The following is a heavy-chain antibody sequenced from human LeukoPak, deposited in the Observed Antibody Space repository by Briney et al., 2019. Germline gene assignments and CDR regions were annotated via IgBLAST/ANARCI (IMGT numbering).Heavy chain of an antibody. CDR2: ISYDGSNK. CDR3: AKEVRYSDLPGY. J-gene: IGHJ4*02. Sequence: GRSLRLSCAASGFTFSSYGMHWVRQAPGKGLEWVAVISYDGSNKYYADSVKGRFTISRDNSKNTLYLQMNSLRAEDTAVYYCAKEVRYSDLPGYWGQGTLVTVSS. D-gene: IGHD5-18*01. CDR1: GFTFSSYG. V-gene: IGHV3-30*18.